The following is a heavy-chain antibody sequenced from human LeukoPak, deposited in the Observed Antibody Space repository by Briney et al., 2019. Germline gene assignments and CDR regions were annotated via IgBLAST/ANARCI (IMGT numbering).Heavy chain of an antibody. Sequence: TGGSLRLSCAASGFNFSSYGMHWVRQAPGKGLEWVTSIWFDGSNIHYADSVKGRVTISKDNSKSALYLQMNSLRAEDTAIYYCARRQGCSSTSCPPDYWGQGTLVTVSP. J-gene: IGHJ4*02. CDR1: GFNFSSYG. CDR3: ARRQGCSSTSCPPDY. CDR2: IWFDGSNI. V-gene: IGHV3-33*01. D-gene: IGHD2-2*01.